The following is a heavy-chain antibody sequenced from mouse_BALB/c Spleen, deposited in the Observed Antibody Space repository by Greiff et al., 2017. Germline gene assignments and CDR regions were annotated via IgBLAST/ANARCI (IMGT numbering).Heavy chain of an antibody. Sequence: QVHVKQPGAELVKPGASVKLSCKASGYTFTSYYMYWVKQRPGQGLEWIGGINPSNGGTNFNEKFKSKATLTVDKSSSTAYMQLSSLTSEDSAVYYCTRGSSHYAMDYWGQGTSVTVSS. J-gene: IGHJ4*01. CDR3: TRGSSHYAMDY. D-gene: IGHD1-1*01. CDR1: GYTFTSYY. CDR2: INPSNGGT. V-gene: IGHV1S81*02.